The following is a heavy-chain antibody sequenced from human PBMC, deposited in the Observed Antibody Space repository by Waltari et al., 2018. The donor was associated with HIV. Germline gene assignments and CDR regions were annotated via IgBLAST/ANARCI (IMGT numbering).Heavy chain of an antibody. V-gene: IGHV4-38-2*01. CDR2: ASRSGST. CDR1: GYSISSDSS. CDR3: GSGSRRGHSHGIDY. D-gene: IGHD5-18*01. Sequence: QVQLHESGPGMVKPSETLSLTCAASGYSISSDSSWGWIRQPPGKGLEWIGSASRSGSTYYSPSLKSRVTISLDTSKNQFSLKLNSVAAADTAVYYCGSGSRRGHSHGIDYWGQGTLVTVSS. J-gene: IGHJ4*02.